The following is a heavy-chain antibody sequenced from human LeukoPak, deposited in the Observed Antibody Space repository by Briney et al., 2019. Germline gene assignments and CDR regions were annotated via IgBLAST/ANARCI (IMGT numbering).Heavy chain of an antibody. D-gene: IGHD5-18*01. CDR3: AKDRYSYGYLY. J-gene: IGHJ4*02. CDR1: GFTFSSYA. CDR2: ISDSGGSK. V-gene: IGHV3-23*01. Sequence: GGSLRLSCAASGFTFSSYAMSWVRQAPGKGLEWVSAISDSGGSKYYADSVKGRFTISRDNSKNTLYLQMNSLRAEDTAVYYCAKDRYSYGYLYWGQGTLVTVSS.